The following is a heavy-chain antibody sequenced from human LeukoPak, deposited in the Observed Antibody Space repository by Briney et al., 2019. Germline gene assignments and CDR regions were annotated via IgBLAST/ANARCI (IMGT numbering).Heavy chain of an antibody. J-gene: IGHJ3*02. D-gene: IGHD1-14*01. V-gene: IGHV4-61*02. CDR2: IYTSGST. CDR1: GGSISSGDYY. Sequence: SETLSLTCTVSGGSISSGDYYWSWIRQPAGKGLEWIGRIYTSGSTNYNPSLKSRVTMSVDTSKNQFSLKLSSVTAADTAVYYCARGYELDAFDIWGQGTMVTVSS. CDR3: ARGYELDAFDI.